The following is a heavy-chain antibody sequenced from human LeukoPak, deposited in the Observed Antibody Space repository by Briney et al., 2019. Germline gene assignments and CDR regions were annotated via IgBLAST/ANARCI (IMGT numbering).Heavy chain of an antibody. Sequence: PSETLSLTCSVSAGSISSHYWSWIRQPPGKGLEWIGYIYYSGTTNYNPSLKSRVTISVDTSKNQFSLKLSSVTAVDTAVYYCARGVYIAAAQYGYWGQGTLVTVSS. D-gene: IGHD6-13*01. CDR1: AGSISSHY. CDR2: IYYSGTT. CDR3: ARGVYIAAAQYGY. J-gene: IGHJ4*02. V-gene: IGHV4-59*11.